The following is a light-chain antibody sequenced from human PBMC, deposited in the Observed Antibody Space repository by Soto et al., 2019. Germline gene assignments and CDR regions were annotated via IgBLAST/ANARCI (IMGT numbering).Light chain of an antibody. CDR1: SSDVGGYNY. V-gene: IGLV2-14*01. CDR3: SSYTSASTNWV. J-gene: IGLJ3*02. CDR2: DVT. Sequence: QSVLTQPASVSGSPGQSITISCTGTSSDVGGYNYVSWYQQYPGKAPKLMIYDVTDRPSGVSNRFSGSKSGNTASLTISGLQPEDEADYYCSSYTSASTNWVFGGGTRVTVL.